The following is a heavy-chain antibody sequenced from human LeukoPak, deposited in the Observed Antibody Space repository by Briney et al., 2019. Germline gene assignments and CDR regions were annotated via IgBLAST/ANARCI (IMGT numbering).Heavy chain of an antibody. CDR3: ARADSYADRYHYYYYYMDV. J-gene: IGHJ6*03. V-gene: IGHV3-7*01. CDR2: IKQDGSEK. D-gene: IGHD5-18*01. CDR1: GFTFSSYW. Sequence: GGSLRLSCAASGFTFSSYWMSWVRQAPGKGLEWVANIKQDGSEKYYVDSVKGRFTISRDNAKNSLYLQMNSLRAEDTAVYYCARADSYADRYHYYYYYMDVWGKGTTVTVSS.